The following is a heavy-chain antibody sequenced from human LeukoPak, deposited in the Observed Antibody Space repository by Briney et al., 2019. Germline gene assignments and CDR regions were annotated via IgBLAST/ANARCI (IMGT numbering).Heavy chain of an antibody. CDR3: AKDQDGCGGDCYWDAFDI. CDR2: IKQDGSEK. V-gene: IGHV3-7*01. J-gene: IGHJ3*02. D-gene: IGHD2-21*01. Sequence: GGSLRLSCAASGFTFSSYWVGWVRQAPGKGLEWVANIKQDGSEKYYVDSVKGRFTISRGNAKNSLYLQMNSLRAEDTAVYYCAKDQDGCGGDCYWDAFDIWGQGTMVTVSS. CDR1: GFTFSSYW.